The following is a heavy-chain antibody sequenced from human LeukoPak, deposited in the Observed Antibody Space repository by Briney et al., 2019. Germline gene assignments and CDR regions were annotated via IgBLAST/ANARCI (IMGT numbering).Heavy chain of an antibody. Sequence: SETLSLTCTVSGGSISSYYWSWIRQPPGKGLEWIGYIYYSGSTNYNPSLKSRVTISVDTSKNQFSLKLTSVAAADTAVYYCARHTPGGDPLRFLSPWGQGTLVTVSS. D-gene: IGHD3-3*01. J-gene: IGHJ4*02. CDR1: GGSISSYY. CDR2: IYYSGST. CDR3: ARHTPGGDPLRFLSP. V-gene: IGHV4-59*08.